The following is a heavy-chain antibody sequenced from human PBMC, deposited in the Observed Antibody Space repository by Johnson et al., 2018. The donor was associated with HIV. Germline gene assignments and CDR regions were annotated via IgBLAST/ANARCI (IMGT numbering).Heavy chain of an antibody. D-gene: IGHD1-26*01. V-gene: IGHV3-64*07. CDR2: INWNGGST. CDR1: GFTFSGFW. Sequence: VQLVESGGGLVKPGGSLRLSCADSGFTFSGFWMHWVRQAPGKGLAWVSGINWNGGSTGYADSVKGRFTISRDNSKNTLYLQMGSLRAEDMAVYYCARGGGVVGNAFDIWGQGTMVTVSS. J-gene: IGHJ3*02. CDR3: ARGGGVVGNAFDI.